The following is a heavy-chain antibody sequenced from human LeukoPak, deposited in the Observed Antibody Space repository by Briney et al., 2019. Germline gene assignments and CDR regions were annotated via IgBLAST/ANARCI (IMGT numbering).Heavy chain of an antibody. CDR3: ARDPTSSWETAFDI. V-gene: IGHV3-21*01. CDR1: GFTFSSYT. Sequence: GGSLRLSCAASGFTFSSYTMNWVRQAPGKGLEWVSSISSSYSYIYYADSVKGRFAISRDDAKNPLYLQMNSLGAEDTAVYYCARDPTSSWETAFDIWGQGTTVTVSS. CDR2: ISSSYSYI. J-gene: IGHJ3*02. D-gene: IGHD1-26*01.